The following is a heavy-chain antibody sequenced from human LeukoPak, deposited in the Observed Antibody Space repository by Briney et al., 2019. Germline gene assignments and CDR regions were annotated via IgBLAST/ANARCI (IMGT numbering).Heavy chain of an antibody. CDR1: GGSISSYY. CDR3: ARVSSSSWYTPNYYYYYYMDV. D-gene: IGHD6-13*01. J-gene: IGHJ6*03. Sequence: TSETLSLACTVSGGSISSYYWSWIRQPPGKGLEWIGYIYYSGSTNYNPSLKSRVTISVDTSKNQFSLKLSSVTAADTAVYYCARVSSSSWYTPNYYYYYYMDVWGKGTTVTVSS. CDR2: IYYSGST. V-gene: IGHV4-59*01.